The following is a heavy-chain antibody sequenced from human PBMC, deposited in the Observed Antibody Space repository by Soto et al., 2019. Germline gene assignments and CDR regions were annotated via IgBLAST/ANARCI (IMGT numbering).Heavy chain of an antibody. D-gene: IGHD5-18*01. CDR2: IIPILGIA. Sequence: QVQLVQSGAEVKKPGSSVKVSCKASGGTFSSYTISWVRQAPGQGLEWMGRIIPILGIANYAQKFQGRVTITADKSTSTDYMELSSLRSEDTAVYYCARDRGFRYSYGYGYYGMDVWGQGTTVTVSS. J-gene: IGHJ6*02. CDR3: ARDRGFRYSYGYGYYGMDV. CDR1: GGTFSSYT. V-gene: IGHV1-69*08.